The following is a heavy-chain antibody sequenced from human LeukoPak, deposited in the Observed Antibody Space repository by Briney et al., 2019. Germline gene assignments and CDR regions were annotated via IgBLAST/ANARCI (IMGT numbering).Heavy chain of an antibody. CDR1: GGSISSYY. J-gene: IGHJ6*02. CDR3: ARGRSNYYGMDV. Sequence: ASETLSLTCTVSGGSISSYYWSWIRQPPGKGLEWIGYIYYNGNTNYSPSLKSRVTMSVDTSKNLFSLKVSSVTAADTAVYYCARGRSNYYGMDVWGQGTTVTVSS. CDR2: IYYNGNT. D-gene: IGHD1-26*01. V-gene: IGHV4-59*01.